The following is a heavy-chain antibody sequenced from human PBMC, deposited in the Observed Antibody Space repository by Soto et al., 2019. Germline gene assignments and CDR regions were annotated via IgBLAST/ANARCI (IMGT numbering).Heavy chain of an antibody. J-gene: IGHJ4*02. Sequence: QVQLVQAGAEVKKPGSSVKVSCKASGGTFSSYAISWVRQAPGQGLEWMGGVIPSCGTANYAQKFQGRVTSTADESTSKAYMALSILRYEDTAVYYCASDRRSIAAARQWAYFDCWGQGTLVTVSS. V-gene: IGHV1-69*01. CDR2: VIPSCGTA. D-gene: IGHD6-6*01. CDR3: ASDRRSIAAARQWAYFDC. CDR1: GGTFSSYA.